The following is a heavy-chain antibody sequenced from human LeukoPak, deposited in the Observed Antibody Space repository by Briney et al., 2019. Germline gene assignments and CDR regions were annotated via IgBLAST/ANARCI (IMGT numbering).Heavy chain of an antibody. D-gene: IGHD6-13*01. CDR1: GYTFTGYY. CDR3: ARGPHIAAAGTGPQTY. J-gene: IGHJ4*02. V-gene: IGHV1-2*02. CDR2: INPNSGAT. Sequence: GASVKVSCNTSGYTFTGYYLHWVRQAPGQGLEWMGWINPNSGATDYAQRFQGRVTMTRDTSISTAYMELNSLTSDDTAVYFCARGPHIAAAGTGPQTYWGRGTLVTVSS.